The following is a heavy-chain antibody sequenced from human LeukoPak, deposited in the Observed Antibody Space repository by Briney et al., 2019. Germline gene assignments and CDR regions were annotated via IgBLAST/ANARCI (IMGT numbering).Heavy chain of an antibody. Sequence: GGSLRLSCAASRFTFDESGMSWVRQVPEKGLEWVSTTGYADPVKGRFTISRDNAKNSLYLQMNSLRAEDTAVYYCASSTVTTNAFDIWGQGTMVTVSS. J-gene: IGHJ3*02. CDR1: RFTFDESG. D-gene: IGHD4-17*01. CDR2: T. CDR3: ASSTVTTNAFDI. V-gene: IGHV3-20*04.